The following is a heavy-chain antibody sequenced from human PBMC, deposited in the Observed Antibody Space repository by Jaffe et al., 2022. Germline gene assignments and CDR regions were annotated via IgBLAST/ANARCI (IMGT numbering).Heavy chain of an antibody. CDR3: AKLGYCTGGVCQGWFDP. V-gene: IGHV4-59*01. CDR1: GGSISSYY. CDR2: IYYSGST. J-gene: IGHJ5*02. Sequence: QVQLQESGPGLVKPSETLSLTCTVSGGSISSYYWSWIRQPPGKGLEWIGYIYYSGSTNYNPSLKSRVTISVDTSKNQFSLKLSSVTAADTAVYYCAKLGYCTGGVCQGWFDPWGQGTLVTVSS. D-gene: IGHD2-8*02.